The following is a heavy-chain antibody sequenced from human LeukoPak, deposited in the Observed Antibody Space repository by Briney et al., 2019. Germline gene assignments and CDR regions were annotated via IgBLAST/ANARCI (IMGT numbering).Heavy chain of an antibody. Sequence: GASVKVSCKASGGTFSSYAISWVRQAPGQGLEWMGGIIPIFGTANYAQKFQGRVTITADESTSTAYMELSSLRSEDTAVYYCARDSVNTYYYDSSGYSHADYWGQGTLVTVSS. J-gene: IGHJ4*02. CDR2: IIPIFGTA. V-gene: IGHV1-69*13. CDR1: GGTFSSYA. D-gene: IGHD3-22*01. CDR3: ARDSVNTYYYDSSGYSHADY.